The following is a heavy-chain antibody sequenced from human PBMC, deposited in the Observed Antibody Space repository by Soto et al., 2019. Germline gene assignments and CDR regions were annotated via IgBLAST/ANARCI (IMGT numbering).Heavy chain of an antibody. CDR1: RGSFSDYA. J-gene: IGHJ6*02. V-gene: IGHV1-69*12. CDR2: IMPIFRAP. CDR3: ASWLKGPDIGNYYYGMDV. D-gene: IGHD2-15*01. Sequence: QVQLVQSGAEVKKPGSSVKVSCKASRGSFSDYAYSWVRQAPGQGLECLGGIMPIFRAPDYAQKFQGRVTITADEFTRTDYMEMNSLRSEDTAVYYCASWLKGPDIGNYYYGMDVWGQGTTVTVS.